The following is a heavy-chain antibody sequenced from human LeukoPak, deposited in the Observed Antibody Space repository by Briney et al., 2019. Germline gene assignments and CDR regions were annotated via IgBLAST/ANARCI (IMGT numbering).Heavy chain of an antibody. D-gene: IGHD1-14*01. CDR2: ICSGGST. CDR1: GFTVSSNY. CDR3: AMSRPGVFDP. V-gene: IGHV3-66*02. Sequence: SGGSLRLSCAASGFTVSSNYMSWVRQAPGKGLEWVSVICSGGSTYYADSVKGRFTISRDNSKNTLYLQMNSLRAEDTAVYYCAMSRPGVFDPWGQGTLVTVSS. J-gene: IGHJ5*02.